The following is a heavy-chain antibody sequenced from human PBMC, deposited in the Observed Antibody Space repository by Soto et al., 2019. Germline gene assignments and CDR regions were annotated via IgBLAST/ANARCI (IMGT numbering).Heavy chain of an antibody. Sequence: GSLRLSCAASGFTFSPYSMNWVRQAPGKGLEWVSYIGSRSSTIYYADSVKGRFTISRDNAKNSLYLQMDSLRDEDTAVYYCAGDDCSSTSCSLDYWGQGTLVTVSS. D-gene: IGHD2-2*01. V-gene: IGHV3-48*02. CDR3: AGDDCSSTSCSLDY. CDR2: IGSRSSTI. J-gene: IGHJ4*02. CDR1: GFTFSPYS.